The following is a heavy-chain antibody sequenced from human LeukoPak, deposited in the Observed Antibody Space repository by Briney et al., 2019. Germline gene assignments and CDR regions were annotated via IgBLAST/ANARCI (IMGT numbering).Heavy chain of an antibody. CDR2: IYYSGST. CDR3: ARDLRNYGSGSYSAN. J-gene: IGHJ4*02. V-gene: IGHV4-31*03. D-gene: IGHD3-10*01. CDR1: GGSISSGTYY. Sequence: SQTLSLTCTVSGGSISSGTYYWNWIRQHPGKGLEWIGHIYYSGSTYYNPSLKSRVTISVDTSKNQLSLKLSSVTAADTAVYYCARDLRNYGSGSYSANWGQGTLVTVSS.